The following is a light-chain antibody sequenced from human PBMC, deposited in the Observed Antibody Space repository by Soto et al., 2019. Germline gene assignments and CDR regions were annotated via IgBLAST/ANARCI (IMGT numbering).Light chain of an antibody. J-gene: IGKJ4*01. Sequence: DVVMTQSPLSLPVTLGQPASISCRSSQSLVYSDGNTYLNWFQQRPGQSPRRLIYKVSNRDSRVPDRFSGSWSGTDFPLKISRVEAEDVGVYYCMQGTHWPATFGGGTKVEIK. V-gene: IGKV2-30*01. CDR3: MQGTHWPAT. CDR1: QSLVYSDGNTY. CDR2: KVS.